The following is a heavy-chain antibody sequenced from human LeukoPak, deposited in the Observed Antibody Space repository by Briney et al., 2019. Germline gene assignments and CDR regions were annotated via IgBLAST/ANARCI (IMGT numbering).Heavy chain of an antibody. V-gene: IGHV4-34*01. CDR3: ARGSRDSRGSGSYYFVA. Sequence: SETLSLTCAVYGGSFSGYYWSWIRQPPGKGLEWIGEINHSGSTNYNPSLKSRVTISVDTSKNQFSLKLRSVTAADTAVYYCARGSRDSRGSGSYYFVAWGQGTLVTVSS. CDR1: GGSFSGYY. CDR2: INHSGST. D-gene: IGHD3-10*01. J-gene: IGHJ4*02.